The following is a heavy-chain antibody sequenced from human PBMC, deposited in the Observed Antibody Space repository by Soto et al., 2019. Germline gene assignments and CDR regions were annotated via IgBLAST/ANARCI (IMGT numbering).Heavy chain of an antibody. CDR2: IIPIFGTA. CDR1: GGTFSSYA. J-gene: IGHJ3*02. Sequence: SVKVSCKASGGTFSSYAISWVRQAPGQGLEWMGGIIPIFGTANYAQKFQGRVTITAGESTSTAYMELSSLRSEDTAVYYCARFGTDSPDAFDIWGQGTMVTVSS. D-gene: IGHD3-16*01. CDR3: ARFGTDSPDAFDI. V-gene: IGHV1-69*13.